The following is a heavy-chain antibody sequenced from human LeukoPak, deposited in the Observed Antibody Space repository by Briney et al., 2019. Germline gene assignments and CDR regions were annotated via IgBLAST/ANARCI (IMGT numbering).Heavy chain of an antibody. CDR2: IYYSGST. V-gene: IGHV4-39*07. D-gene: IGHD3-9*01. CDR3: ARVDPRRYDILTGYYDAFDI. CDR1: GGSSSRSSYY. J-gene: IGHJ3*02. Sequence: SETLSLTCKVSGGSSSRSSYYWGWIRQPPGKGLEWIGSIYYSGSTYYNPSLKSRVTISVDTSKNQFSLKLSSVTAADTAVYYCARVDPRRYDILTGYYDAFDIWGQGTMVTVSS.